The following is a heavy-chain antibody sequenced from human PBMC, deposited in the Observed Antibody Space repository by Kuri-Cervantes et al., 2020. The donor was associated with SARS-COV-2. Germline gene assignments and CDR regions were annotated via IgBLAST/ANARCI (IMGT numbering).Heavy chain of an antibody. V-gene: IGHV3-23*01. Sequence: GESLKISCAASGFTFNSYAMTWVRRAPGKGLEWVSVISGSGDSIYYADSVKGRFTISRDNSKNTLYLQMNSLRAEDTAVYYCAKAGGYCSSTSCYPYYFDYWGQGTLVTVSS. J-gene: IGHJ4*02. CDR3: AKAGGYCSSTSCYPYYFDY. CDR2: ISGSGDSI. CDR1: GFTFNSYA. D-gene: IGHD2-2*03.